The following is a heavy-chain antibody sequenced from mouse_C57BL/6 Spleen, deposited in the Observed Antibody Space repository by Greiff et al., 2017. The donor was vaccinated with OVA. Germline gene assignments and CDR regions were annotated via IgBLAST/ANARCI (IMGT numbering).Heavy chain of an antibody. V-gene: IGHV10-3*01. J-gene: IGHJ4*01. D-gene: IGHD4-1*01. CDR3: VRVLTGVGAMDY. CDR2: IRSKSSNYAT. Sequence: EVQRVESGGGLVQPKGSLKLSCAASGFTFNTYAMHWVRQAPGQGLEWVARIRSKSSNYATYYADSVKDRFTISRDDSQSMLYLQMNNLKTEDTAMYYCVRVLTGVGAMDYWGQGTSVTVSS. CDR1: GFTFNTYA.